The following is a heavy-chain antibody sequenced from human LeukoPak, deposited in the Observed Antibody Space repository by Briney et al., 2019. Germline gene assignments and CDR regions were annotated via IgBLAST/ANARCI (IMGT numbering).Heavy chain of an antibody. J-gene: IGHJ5*02. D-gene: IGHD3-3*01. CDR3: ARGRGITIFGVVIIDHNWFDP. Sequence: SETLSLTCAVYGGSLSGYYWSWIRQPPGKGLEWIGEINHSGSTNYNPSLKSRVTISVDTSKNQFSLKLSSVTAADTAVYYCARGRGITIFGVVIIDHNWFDPWGQGTLVTVSS. CDR1: GGSLSGYY. V-gene: IGHV4-34*01. CDR2: INHSGST.